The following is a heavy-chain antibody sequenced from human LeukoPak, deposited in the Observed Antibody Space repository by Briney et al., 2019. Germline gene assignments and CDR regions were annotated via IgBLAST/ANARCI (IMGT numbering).Heavy chain of an antibody. CDR3: ARVASVEMAIDY. CDR1: GFSISNYY. Sequence: AESLTLTCAASGFSISNYYWSWIRQPPGKGLEWVGYIYYSGSTNYNPAVKSRGTISVATSKTQFSLKLSSVTAADTAVYYCARVASVEMAIDYWGQGTLVTVSS. CDR2: IYYSGST. J-gene: IGHJ4*02. D-gene: IGHD5-24*01. V-gene: IGHV4-59*01.